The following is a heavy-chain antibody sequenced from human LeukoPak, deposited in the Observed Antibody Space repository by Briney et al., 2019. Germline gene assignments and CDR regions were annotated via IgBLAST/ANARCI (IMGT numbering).Heavy chain of an antibody. V-gene: IGHV4-59*01. D-gene: IGHD1-14*01. J-gene: IGHJ6*03. CDR2: IYYSGST. CDR1: GGSISSYY. CDR3: ARDNPSYYMDV. Sequence: SETLSLTCTVSGGSISSYYWSWIRQPPGKGLEWIGYIYYSGSTNYNPSLKSRVTISVDTSKNQFSLKPSSVTAADTAVYYCARDNPSYYMDVWGKGTTVTVSS.